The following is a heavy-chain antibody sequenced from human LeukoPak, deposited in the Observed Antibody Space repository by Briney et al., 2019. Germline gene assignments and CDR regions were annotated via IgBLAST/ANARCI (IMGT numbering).Heavy chain of an antibody. V-gene: IGHV3-23*01. J-gene: IGHJ4*02. D-gene: IGHD3-22*01. CDR2: ITLSGATT. CDR3: AKDRAAFYYDSGVAFDY. Sequence: GGSLRLSCAASGFTFSRYAMSWVRQAPGNGLEWVSAITLSGATTYYADSVKGRVTISRDNSKNTPYLQMNSLRADDTAVYYCAKDRAAFYYDSGVAFDYWGQGTLVTVSS. CDR1: GFTFSRYA.